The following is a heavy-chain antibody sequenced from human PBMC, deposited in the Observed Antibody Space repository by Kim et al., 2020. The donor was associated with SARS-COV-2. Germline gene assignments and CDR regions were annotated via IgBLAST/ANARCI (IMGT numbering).Heavy chain of an antibody. CDR3: ASGVLAAGLRN. J-gene: IGHJ4*02. CDR2: TFYRSKWVY. Sequence: SQTLSLTCAISGDSVSSTSGAWNWIRQSPSRGLEWLGRTFYRSKWVYDYAGSVKSRITINSDTSKNQFSLQLNSVTPEDTAVYYCASGVLAAGLRNWGQGTLVTGSS. CDR1: GDSVSSTSGA. V-gene: IGHV6-1*01. D-gene: IGHD2-8*01.